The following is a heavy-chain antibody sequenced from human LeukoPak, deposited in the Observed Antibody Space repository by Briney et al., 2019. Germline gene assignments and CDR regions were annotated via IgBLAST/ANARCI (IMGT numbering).Heavy chain of an antibody. Sequence: GGSLRLSCAASGFTFSSYWMSWVRQAPGKGLEWVANIKRDGSEKYYVDSVKGRFTISRDNAKNSLYLQMNSLRAEDTAVYYCAREGITIFGVVTDYYGMDVWGQGTTVTVSS. J-gene: IGHJ6*02. V-gene: IGHV3-7*01. CDR3: AREGITIFGVVTDYYGMDV. D-gene: IGHD3-3*01. CDR2: IKRDGSEK. CDR1: GFTFSSYW.